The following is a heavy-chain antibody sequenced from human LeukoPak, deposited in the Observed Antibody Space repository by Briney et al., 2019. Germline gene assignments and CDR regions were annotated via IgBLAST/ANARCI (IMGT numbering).Heavy chain of an antibody. V-gene: IGHV1-46*01. D-gene: IGHD3-3*01. CDR2: INPSGGST. CDR1: GYTFTSYY. J-gene: IGHJ5*02. CDR3: ARDNGFWSGYQQNWFDP. Sequence: ASVKVSCKASGYTFTSYYMHWVRQAPGQGLEWMGIINPSGGSTSYAQKFQGRVTMTRDMSTSTVYMELSSLRSEDTAVYYCARDNGFWSGYQQNWFDPWGQGTLVTVSS.